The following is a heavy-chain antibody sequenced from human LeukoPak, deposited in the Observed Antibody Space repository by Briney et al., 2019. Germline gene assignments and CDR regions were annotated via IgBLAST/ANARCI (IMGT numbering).Heavy chain of an antibody. CDR1: RYTFTGYY. J-gene: IGHJ4*02. D-gene: IGHD3-22*01. Sequence: GASVKVSCXASRYTFTGYYMHWVRQAPGQGLGWMGWINPNSGGTNSAQKFQGRVTMTRDTSISTAYMELSRLRSDDTAVYYCARGGYYDSSGYYYPFDYWGQGTLVTVSS. CDR3: ARGGYYDSSGYYYPFDY. CDR2: INPNSGGT. V-gene: IGHV1-2*02.